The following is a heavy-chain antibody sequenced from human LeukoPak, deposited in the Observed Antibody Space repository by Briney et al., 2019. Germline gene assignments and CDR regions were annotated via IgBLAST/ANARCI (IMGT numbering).Heavy chain of an antibody. J-gene: IGHJ6*03. D-gene: IGHD5-24*01. CDR3: ASNGMATTHYYYYYYMDV. CDR2: INPNSGGT. V-gene: IGHV1-2*02. CDR1: GYTFSGYY. Sequence: GASVKVSCKASGYTFSGYYMHWVRQAPGQGLEWMGWINPNSGGTNYAQKFQGRVTMTRDTSNSTAYMELSRLRSDDTAVYYCASNGMATTHYYYYYYMDVWGKGTTVTISS.